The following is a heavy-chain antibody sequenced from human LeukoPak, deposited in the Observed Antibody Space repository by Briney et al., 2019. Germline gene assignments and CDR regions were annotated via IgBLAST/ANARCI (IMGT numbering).Heavy chain of an antibody. CDR2: IYYSGST. J-gene: IGHJ3*02. CDR1: GGSISSYY. CDR3: ARRLMVRGENAFDI. V-gene: IGHV4-59*01. D-gene: IGHD3-10*01. Sequence: SETLSLTCTVSGGSISSYYWSWIRQPPGKGLEWIGYIYYSGSTNYNPSLKSRVTISVDTSKNQFSLKLSSVTAADTAVYYCARRLMVRGENAFDIWGQGTMVTVSS.